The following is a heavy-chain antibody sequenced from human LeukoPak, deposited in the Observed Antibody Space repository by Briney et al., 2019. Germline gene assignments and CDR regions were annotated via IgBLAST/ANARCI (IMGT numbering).Heavy chain of an antibody. D-gene: IGHD3-10*01. CDR1: GFTFSSYA. J-gene: IGHJ4*02. CDR3: ARDRDPMVRGSPNFDY. CDR2: ISGSGGST. V-gene: IGHV3-23*01. Sequence: GGSLRLSCAASGFTFSSYAMSWVRQAPGKGLEWVSAISGSGGSTYYADSVKGRFTISRDNSKNTLYLQMNSLRSDDTAVYYCARDRDPMVRGSPNFDYWGQGTLVTVSS.